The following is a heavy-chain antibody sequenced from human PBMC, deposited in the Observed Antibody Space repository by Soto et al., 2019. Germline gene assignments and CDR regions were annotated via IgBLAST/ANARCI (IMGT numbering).Heavy chain of an antibody. J-gene: IGHJ6*03. CDR1: GFTFSSYA. V-gene: IGHV3-23*01. CDR3: AKDPLYYDFFVSLYYYYMDV. Sequence: GGSLRLSCAASGFTFSSYAMSWVRQAPGKGLEWVSAISGSGGSTYYADSVKGRFTISRDNSKNTLYLQMKSLRAEDTAVYYCAKDPLYYDFFVSLYYYYMDVWGKGTTVTVSS. CDR2: ISGSGGST. D-gene: IGHD3-3*01.